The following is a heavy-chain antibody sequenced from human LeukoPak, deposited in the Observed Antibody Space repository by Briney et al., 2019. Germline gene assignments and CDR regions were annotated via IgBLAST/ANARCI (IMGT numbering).Heavy chain of an antibody. V-gene: IGHV3-33*01. CDR2: IWYDGSNK. J-gene: IGHJ6*02. CDR1: GFTFSSYV. Sequence: GGSLRLSCAASGFTFSSYVMHWVRQAPGKGLEWVAVIWYDGSNKYYADSVKGRFTISRDNSKNTLYLQMNSLRAEDTAVYYCAREPTADFYYYYYGMDVWGQGTTVTVSS. D-gene: IGHD4-11*01. CDR3: AREPTADFYYYYYGMDV.